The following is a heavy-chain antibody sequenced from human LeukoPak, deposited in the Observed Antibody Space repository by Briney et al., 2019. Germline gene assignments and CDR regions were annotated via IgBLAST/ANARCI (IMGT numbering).Heavy chain of an antibody. Sequence: GASVTVSCKASGYTFSDYYMQWVRQAPGQGLEWMGWVNPNSGGTNYAQKFQGRVTMTRDTSISTAYMELSRLTSDDTAVYYCARERTCSSLFDFWGRGTLVTVSS. CDR2: VNPNSGGT. V-gene: IGHV1-2*02. CDR1: GYTFSDYY. D-gene: IGHD6-6*01. CDR3: ARERTCSSLFDF. J-gene: IGHJ4*02.